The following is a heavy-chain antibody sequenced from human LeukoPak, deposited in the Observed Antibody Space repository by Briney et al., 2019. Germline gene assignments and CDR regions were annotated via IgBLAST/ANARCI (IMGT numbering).Heavy chain of an antibody. D-gene: IGHD6-13*01. Sequence: GGSLRLTCAASGFTFSSYAMSWVRQAPGKGLEWGSAITETGGSTFYADSVKGRFTISRDNSKNTLYVQMNSLRAEDTAVYYCVKDYGPKQLVFFDSWGQGTLVTVSS. J-gene: IGHJ4*02. CDR3: VKDYGPKQLVFFDS. CDR2: ITETGGST. V-gene: IGHV3-23*01. CDR1: GFTFSSYA.